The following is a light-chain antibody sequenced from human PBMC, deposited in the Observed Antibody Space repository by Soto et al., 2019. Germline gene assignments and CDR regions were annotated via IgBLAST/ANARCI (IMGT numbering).Light chain of an antibody. Sequence: DIQMTQSPSTLTASVGDRVTITCRASQSISSWLAWYQQKPGKAPKLLIYQASSLESGVPSRFSGSGSGTEFTLTISSLQPEDFATYYCQQYNINSETFGQGTKVDIK. J-gene: IGKJ1*01. V-gene: IGKV1-5*03. CDR3: QQYNINSET. CDR1: QSISSW. CDR2: QAS.